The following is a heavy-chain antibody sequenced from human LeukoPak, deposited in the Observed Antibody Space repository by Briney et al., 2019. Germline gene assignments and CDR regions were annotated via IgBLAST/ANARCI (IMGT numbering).Heavy chain of an antibody. V-gene: IGHV4-39*01. CDR2: IYYSGST. D-gene: IGHD3-3*01. Sequence: SETLSLTCTVSGGSISSSSYYWGWIRQPPGKGLEWIGSIYYSGSTYYNPSLKSRVTISVDTSKNQFSLKLSPVTAADTAVYYCARQYYTGFFDYWGQGTLVTVSS. CDR3: ARQYYTGFFDY. CDR1: GGSISSSSYY. J-gene: IGHJ4*02.